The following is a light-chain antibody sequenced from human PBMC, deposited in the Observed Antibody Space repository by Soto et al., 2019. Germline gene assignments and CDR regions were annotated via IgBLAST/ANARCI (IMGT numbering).Light chain of an antibody. CDR3: QQFNNYPLT. V-gene: IGKV1-5*01. CDR2: DAS. CDR1: QSCRNS. Sequence: DLQMTQSPSTLSASVVDRVTITGLASQSCRNSLAWYQQKAGKAPTLLIYDASTLQSGVPSRFSGSGSGTEFTLTISRLEPEDFATYYCQQFNNYPLTFGGGTKVDI. J-gene: IGKJ4*01.